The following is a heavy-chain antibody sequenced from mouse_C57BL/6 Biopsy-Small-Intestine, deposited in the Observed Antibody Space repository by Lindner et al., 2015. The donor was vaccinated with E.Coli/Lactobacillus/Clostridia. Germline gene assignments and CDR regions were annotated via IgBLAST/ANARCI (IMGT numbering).Heavy chain of an antibody. CDR1: GYAFSSSW. J-gene: IGHJ2*01. D-gene: IGHD1-2*01. CDR3: AKVTTAPFDY. V-gene: IGHV1-82*01. CDR2: IYPGDGDT. Sequence: VQLQESGPELVKPGASVKISCKASGYAFSSSWMNWVKQRPGKGLEWIGRIYPGDGDTNYNGKFKGKATLTADKSSSKAYMQLSSLTSEDSAVYFCAKVTTAPFDYWGQGTTLTVSS.